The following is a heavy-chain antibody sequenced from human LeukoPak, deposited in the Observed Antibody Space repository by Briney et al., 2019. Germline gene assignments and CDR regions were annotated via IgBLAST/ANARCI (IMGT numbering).Heavy chain of an antibody. J-gene: IGHJ4*02. Sequence: PGGSLRLSCAASGFTFNNYGMHWVRQAPGKGLEWVAVISYDGRNKHHPDYVKGRFTISRDISTDTLWLQMDSLRTEDTAVYYCAKGTLRGTAAAIDYCGQGPLVTVSS. V-gene: IGHV3-30*18. D-gene: IGHD2-2*01. CDR1: GFTFNNYG. CDR3: AKGTLRGTAAAIDY. CDR2: ISYDGRNK.